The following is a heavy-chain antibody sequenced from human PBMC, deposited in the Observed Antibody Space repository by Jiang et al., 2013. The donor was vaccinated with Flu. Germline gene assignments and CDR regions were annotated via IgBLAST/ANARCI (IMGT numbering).Heavy chain of an antibody. Sequence: SLTCTVSGGSISSYYWSWIRQPPGKGLGWIGYIYYSGSTNYNPSLKSRVTISVDTSKNQFSLKLSSVTAADTAVYYCARVSRVWEQQLDWGQGTLVTVSS. CDR1: GGSISSYY. V-gene: IGHV4-59*12. J-gene: IGHJ4*02. CDR2: IYYSGST. D-gene: IGHD6-13*01. CDR3: ARVSRVWEQQLD.